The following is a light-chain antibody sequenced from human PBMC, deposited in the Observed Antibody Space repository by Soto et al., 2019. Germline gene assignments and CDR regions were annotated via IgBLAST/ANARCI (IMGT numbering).Light chain of an antibody. V-gene: IGKV1-9*01. CDR2: GAS. Sequence: IQLSPFPSFLSASVGGRVTIPCRASQGISSYLAWYQQKPRKAPEVLIFGASTLQSGVPSRFSGSGSGTEFTLTISSLQPEDFATYYCQQLMSYPITFGQGTRLEIK. CDR3: QQLMSYPIT. J-gene: IGKJ5*01. CDR1: QGISSY.